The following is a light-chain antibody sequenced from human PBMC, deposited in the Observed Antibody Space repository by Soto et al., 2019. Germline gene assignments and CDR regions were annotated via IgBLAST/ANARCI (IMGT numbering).Light chain of an antibody. Sequence: IMLTHSPATLSLSPGERATLSCKASQSVSSYLAWYQQKLGQAPRLLIYDASNRATGIPARFSGSGSGTDFTLTISSLEPEDFAVYYCQQRSNWLTTFGPGTKVD. V-gene: IGKV3-11*01. J-gene: IGKJ3*01. CDR3: QQRSNWLTT. CDR2: DAS. CDR1: QSVSSY.